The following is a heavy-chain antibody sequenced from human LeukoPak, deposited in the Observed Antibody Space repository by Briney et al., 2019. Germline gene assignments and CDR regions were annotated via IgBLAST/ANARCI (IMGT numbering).Heavy chain of an antibody. J-gene: IGHJ6*02. CDR2: INAGNGNT. CDR1: GYTFTSYA. D-gene: IGHD1-26*01. V-gene: IGHV1-3*01. Sequence: ASVKVSCKASGYTFTSYAMHWVRQATGQWLESMGWINAGNGNTKYSQKFQGRVTITRDTSASTAYMELSSLRSEDTAVYYCARALVGARRGVYYYGMDVWGQGTMVTVSS. CDR3: ARALVGARRGVYYYGMDV.